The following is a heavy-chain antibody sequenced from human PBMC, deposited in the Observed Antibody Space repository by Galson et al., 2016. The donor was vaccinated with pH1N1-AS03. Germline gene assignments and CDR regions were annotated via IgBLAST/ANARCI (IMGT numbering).Heavy chain of an antibody. V-gene: IGHV3-11*01. CDR1: GFSFTDSY. CDR2: ITSSGHT. CDR3: ARVEGNSWIYYYYLDV. D-gene: IGHD6-13*01. J-gene: IGHJ6*03. Sequence: SLRLSCAASGFSFTDSYMSWIRQAPGKGLEWISYITSSGHTYYRDSVKGRFTISRDNAKNSLYLQMNSLRGDDTAIYYCARVEGNSWIYYYYLDVWGKGTTVTVSS.